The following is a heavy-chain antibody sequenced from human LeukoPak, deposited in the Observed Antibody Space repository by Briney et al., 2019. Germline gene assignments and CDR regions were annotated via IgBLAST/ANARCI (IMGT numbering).Heavy chain of an antibody. CDR2: IYYSGST. V-gene: IGHV4-59*08. D-gene: IGHD3-10*01. CDR3: ARRRYYGSGSSLLDY. J-gene: IGHJ4*02. Sequence: SETLSLTCTVSGGSISSYYWSWIRQPPGKGLEWIGYIYYSGSTNYNPSLKSRVTISVDTSKNQFSLKLSSVTAADTAVYYCARRRYYGSGSSLLDYWGQGTLVTVSS. CDR1: GGSISSYY.